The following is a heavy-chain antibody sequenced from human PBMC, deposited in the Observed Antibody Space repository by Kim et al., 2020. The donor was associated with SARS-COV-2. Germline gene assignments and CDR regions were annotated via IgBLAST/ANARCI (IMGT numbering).Heavy chain of an antibody. Sequence: GGSLRLSCAASGFTFSSYGMNWVRQAPGKGLEWVAVIWYDGSNKYYADSVKGRFTISRDNSKNTLYLQMNSLRAEDTAVYYCASTRVPARYYGMDVWGQGTTVTVSS. J-gene: IGHJ6*02. D-gene: IGHD2-2*01. CDR1: GFTFSSYG. V-gene: IGHV3-33*01. CDR3: ASTRVPARYYGMDV. CDR2: IWYDGSNK.